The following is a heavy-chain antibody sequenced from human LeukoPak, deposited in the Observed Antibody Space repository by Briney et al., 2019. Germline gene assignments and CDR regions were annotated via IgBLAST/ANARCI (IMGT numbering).Heavy chain of an antibody. V-gene: IGHV4-59*11. CDR3: ASRPADTTWYGVFDY. CDR1: GGSINSHY. D-gene: IGHD3-10*01. Sequence: SETLSLTCSVSGGSINSHYWSWIRQPPGKRLEWIGYIFNTGNTNYNPSLASRVTMSVDTSRAQFFLRLSPVTAADTAIYYCASRPADTTWYGVFDYWSQGTMVTVSS. J-gene: IGHJ4*02. CDR2: IFNTGNT.